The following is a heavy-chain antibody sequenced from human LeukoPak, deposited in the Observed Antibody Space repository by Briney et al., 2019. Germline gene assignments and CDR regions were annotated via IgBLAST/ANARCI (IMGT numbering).Heavy chain of an antibody. D-gene: IGHD3-22*01. CDR1: GYTFTSYD. J-gene: IGHJ3*02. CDR2: MNPNSGNT. CDR3: ARGVQPYDGSGYYYVDAFDI. V-gene: IGHV1-8*01. Sequence: ASVKVSCKASGYTFTSYDINWVRQATGQGLEWMGWMNPNSGNTGYAQKFRGRVTMTRNTSISTAYMELSSLRSEDTAVYYCARGVQPYDGSGYYYVDAFDIWGQGTMVTVSS.